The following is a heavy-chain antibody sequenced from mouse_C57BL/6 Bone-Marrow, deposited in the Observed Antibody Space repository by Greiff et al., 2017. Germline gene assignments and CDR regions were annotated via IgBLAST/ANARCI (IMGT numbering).Heavy chain of an antibody. V-gene: IGHV1-50*01. CDR3: ARIYYYGSRAY. CDR1: GYTFTSYW. CDR2: IDPSDSYT. D-gene: IGHD1-1*01. Sequence: VQLQQSGAELVKPGASVKLSCKASGYTFTSYWMQWVKQRPGQGLEWIGEIDPSDSYTNYNQKFKGKATLTVDTSSSTAYMQLSSLTSEDSAVYYCARIYYYGSRAYWGQGTLVTVSA. J-gene: IGHJ3*01.